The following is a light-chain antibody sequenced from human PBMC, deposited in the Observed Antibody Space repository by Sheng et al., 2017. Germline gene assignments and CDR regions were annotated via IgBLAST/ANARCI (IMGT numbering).Light chain of an antibody. J-gene: IGKJ5*01. CDR2: AAS. CDR1: QSISNY. V-gene: IGKV1-39*01. Sequence: DIQMTQSPSSLSASVGDRVTITCRASQSISNYLNWYQQKPGKAPKLLIYAASSLQSGVPSRFSGSASGTYFTLTISSLQPEDFATYYCQQTYSTPVGFGQGTRLEIK. CDR3: QQTYSTPVG.